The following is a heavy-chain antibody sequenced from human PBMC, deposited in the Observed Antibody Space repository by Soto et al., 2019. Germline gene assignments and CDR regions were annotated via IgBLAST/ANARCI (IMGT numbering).Heavy chain of an antibody. CDR3: ARTTERGTYYGSGSLTYGDP. V-gene: IGHV4-30-4*01. Sequence: PSESLSLTCAVSGASISRGGYYWIWIRQTPGKGLEWIAYIHHRGGADYNPSLKSRVSISVDTSKNHFSLRVNSVTAADTAVYYCARTTERGTYYGSGSLTYGDPWGHGTLVTVSS. CDR1: GASISRGGYY. CDR2: IHHRGGA. D-gene: IGHD3-10*01. J-gene: IGHJ5*02.